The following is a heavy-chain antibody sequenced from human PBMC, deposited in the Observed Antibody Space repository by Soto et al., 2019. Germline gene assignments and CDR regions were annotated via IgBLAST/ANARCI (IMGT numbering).Heavy chain of an antibody. J-gene: IGHJ4*02. CDR2: ISYDGSNK. CDR3: AKDRSTRGVLDY. D-gene: IGHD2-8*02. V-gene: IGHV3-30*18. CDR1: GFTFSSYG. Sequence: GGSLRLSCAASGFTFSSYGMHWVRQAPGKGLEWVAVISYDGSNKYYADSVKGRFTISRDNSKNTLYLQMNSLRAEDTAVYYCAKDRSTRGVLDYWGQGTLLTVSS.